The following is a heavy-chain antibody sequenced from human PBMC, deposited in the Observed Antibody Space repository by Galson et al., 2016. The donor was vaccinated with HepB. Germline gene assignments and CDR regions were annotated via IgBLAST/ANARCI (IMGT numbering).Heavy chain of an antibody. CDR1: GYTFTTAW. CDR2: IYPGDSDT. J-gene: IGHJ4*02. V-gene: IGHV5-51*01. D-gene: IGHD2-21*01. CDR3: ARPGILGVISYFDS. Sequence: SGAEVKKPGESLKVSCQGSGYTFTTAWIGWVRQMPGKGLEWMGVIYPGDSDTRYSPSFQGRVTISADKSINTAYLQWSSLKASDTAMYYCARPGILGVISYFDSWGQGTLVTVSS.